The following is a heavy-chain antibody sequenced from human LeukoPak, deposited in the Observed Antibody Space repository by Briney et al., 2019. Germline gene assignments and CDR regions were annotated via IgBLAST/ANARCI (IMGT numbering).Heavy chain of an antibody. V-gene: IGHV1-69*05. Sequence: ASVKVSCKASGGTFSSYAISWVRQAPGQGLEWMARIIPIFGTANYAQKFQGRVTITTDESTSTAYMELSSLRSEDTAVYYCARGSLGLYYYDSSGYVHFDYWGQGTLVTVSS. CDR1: GGTFSSYA. CDR2: IIPIFGTA. J-gene: IGHJ4*02. CDR3: ARGSLGLYYYDSSGYVHFDY. D-gene: IGHD3-22*01.